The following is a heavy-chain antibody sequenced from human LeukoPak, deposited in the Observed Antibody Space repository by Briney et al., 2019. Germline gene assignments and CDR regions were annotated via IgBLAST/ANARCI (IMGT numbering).Heavy chain of an antibody. D-gene: IGHD3-3*01. V-gene: IGHV1-2*02. CDR1: GYTFTGYY. CDR2: INPNSGGT. Sequence: VASVKVSCKASGYTFTGYYMHWVRQAPGQGLEWMGWINPNSGGTNYAQKFQGRVTMTRDTSISTAYMELSRLRSDDTAVYYCARDPILEWLLYGFFDYWGQGTLVTVSS. CDR3: ARDPILEWLLYGFFDY. J-gene: IGHJ4*02.